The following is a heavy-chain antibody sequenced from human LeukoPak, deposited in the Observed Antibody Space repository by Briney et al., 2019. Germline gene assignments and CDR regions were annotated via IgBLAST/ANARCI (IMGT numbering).Heavy chain of an antibody. Sequence: GGSLRLSCAASGFTFSSYEMNWVRQAPGKGLEWLSYISSTGTNIYYADSVKGRFTISRDNAKNTLYLQMNSLRAEDTAVYYCARGYYYGLWGQGTLVTVSS. J-gene: IGHJ4*02. V-gene: IGHV3-48*03. CDR2: ISSTGTNI. CDR3: ARGYYYGL. CDR1: GFTFSSYE. D-gene: IGHD3-10*01.